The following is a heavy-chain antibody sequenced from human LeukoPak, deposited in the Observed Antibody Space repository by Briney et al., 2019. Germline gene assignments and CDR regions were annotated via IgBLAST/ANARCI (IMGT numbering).Heavy chain of an antibody. CDR1: GFTFSSYS. Sequence: GGSLRLSCAASGFTFSSYSLNWVGQAPGKGLEWVSFISSSSITIYYADSVKGRFTISRDNAEKSLYLQMNSLRAEDTAVYYCVRDRGGSYSAIDYWGQGTLVTVSS. CDR3: VRDRGGSYSAIDY. V-gene: IGHV3-48*04. D-gene: IGHD2-15*01. J-gene: IGHJ4*02. CDR2: ISSSSITI.